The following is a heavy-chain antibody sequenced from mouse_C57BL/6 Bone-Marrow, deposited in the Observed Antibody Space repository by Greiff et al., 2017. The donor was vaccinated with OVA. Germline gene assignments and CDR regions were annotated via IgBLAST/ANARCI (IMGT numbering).Heavy chain of an antibody. J-gene: IGHJ2*01. V-gene: IGHV1-9*01. Sequence: QVQLKQSGAELMKPGASVKLSCKATGYTFTGYWIEWVKQRPGHGLEWIGEILPGSGSTNYNEKFKGKATFTADTSSNTAYMQLSSLTTEDSAIYYCAREENYYGSSYYFDYWGQGTTLTVSS. CDR1: GYTFTGYW. D-gene: IGHD1-1*01. CDR3: AREENYYGSSYYFDY. CDR2: ILPGSGST.